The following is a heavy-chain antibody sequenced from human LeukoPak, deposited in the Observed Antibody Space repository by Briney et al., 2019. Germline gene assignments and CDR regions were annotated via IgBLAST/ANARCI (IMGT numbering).Heavy chain of an antibody. CDR1: EYTFTSYY. CDR2: INPNSGGS. V-gene: IGHV1-2*06. J-gene: IGHJ4*02. D-gene: IGHD6-13*01. CDR3: AIGMLAAGTFDR. Sequence: GASVKVSCKASEYTFTSYYLSWVRQAPGQGLEWMGRINPNSGGSDYPQKFQGRVTMTRDTSISTAYMDLSRLTSDDTAVYWCAIGMLAAGTFDRWGQGTLVTVSS.